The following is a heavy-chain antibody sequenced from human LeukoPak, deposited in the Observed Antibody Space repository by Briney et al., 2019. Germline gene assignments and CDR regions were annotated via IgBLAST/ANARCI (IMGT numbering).Heavy chain of an antibody. V-gene: IGHV3-7*01. J-gene: IGHJ4*02. Sequence: PGGSLCLSCAASGFTFSGYWMSWVRQAPGKGLEWVANIKQDGSENYYVDSVKRRFIISRDNTKNSLYLQMNSLRAEDTAVYYCARDEIPCSSSGCYEPGDYFDYWGQGTLVTVSS. CDR3: ARDEIPCSSSGCYEPGDYFDY. CDR2: IKQDGSEN. CDR1: GFTFSGYW. D-gene: IGHD2-2*01.